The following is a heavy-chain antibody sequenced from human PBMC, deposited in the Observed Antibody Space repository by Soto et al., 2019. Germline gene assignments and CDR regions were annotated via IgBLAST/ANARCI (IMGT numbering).Heavy chain of an antibody. J-gene: IGHJ6*03. CDR2: IDTDGSGT. V-gene: IGHV3-74*01. CDR3: VRETITSPGPADWYYFYMDV. Sequence: SLRLSCAASGFTFSSYWMHWVRQVPGKGLVWVSRIDTDGSGTTYADSVKGRFTISRDNAKNTLYLQMHSLRVEDTAVYYCVRETITSPGPADWYYFYMDVWGKGTTVTVSS. CDR1: GFTFSSYW. D-gene: IGHD2-21*01.